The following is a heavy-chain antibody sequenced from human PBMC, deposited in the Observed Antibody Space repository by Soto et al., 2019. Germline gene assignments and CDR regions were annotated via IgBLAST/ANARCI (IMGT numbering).Heavy chain of an antibody. CDR2: TRHDGSNT. Sequence: QVQLVESGGGVVQPGRSLRLSCAASGFTFSGYGMHWVRQAPGKGLEWVAITRHDGSNTYYADSVRGRFTISRDNSKKTLYLQMDGPRAEDKAVYYCARDGVGATTFFGYFGYWGQGTPVTLPS. J-gene: IGHJ4*02. CDR1: GFTFSGYG. D-gene: IGHD1-26*01. V-gene: IGHV3-33*01. CDR3: ARDGVGATTFFGYFGY.